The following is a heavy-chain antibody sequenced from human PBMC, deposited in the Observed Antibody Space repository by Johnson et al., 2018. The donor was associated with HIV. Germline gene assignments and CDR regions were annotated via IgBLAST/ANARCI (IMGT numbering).Heavy chain of an antibody. CDR2: ISYDGSNK. CDR1: GFTFSSYA. J-gene: IGHJ3*02. CDR3: ARGGYYYDSSGSDAFDI. Sequence: QVQLVESGGGVVQPGRSLRLSCAASGFTFSSYAMHWVRQAPGKGLEWVAVISYDGSNKYYADSVKGRFTISRDNSKNTLYLQMNSLRAEDKAVYYCARGGYYYDSSGSDAFDIWGQGTMVTVSS. D-gene: IGHD3-22*01. V-gene: IGHV3-30-3*01.